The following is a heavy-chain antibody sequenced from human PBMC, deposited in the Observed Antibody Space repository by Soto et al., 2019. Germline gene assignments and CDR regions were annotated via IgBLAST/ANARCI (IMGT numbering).Heavy chain of an antibody. V-gene: IGHV3-23*01. Sequence: GAAWCNFINHGSSRILQAQGKGLEWGSGITGSADSTYYADSVKGRFTISSDNSKNTLYLQMNGLRAEDTAVYYCSNRRRYTTSPRDFDSRGQATLVTVSS. D-gene: IGHD3-16*02. CDR3: SNRRRYTTSPRDFDS. J-gene: IGHJ4*02. CDR1: WCNFINHG. CDR2: ITGSADST.